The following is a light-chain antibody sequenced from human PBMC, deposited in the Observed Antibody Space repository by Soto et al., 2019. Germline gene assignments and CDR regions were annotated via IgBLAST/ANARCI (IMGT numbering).Light chain of an antibody. CDR1: SSNIGAGYD. J-gene: IGLJ1*01. V-gene: IGLV1-40*01. CDR3: QSCDNSLSYPV. Sequence: QSVLTQPPSVSGAPGQRVTISCTGSSSNIGAGYDVHWYQQLPGTAPKLLIYGNSNRPSEVPDRFSGSKSGTSASLAITGLQAEDEADYYCQSCDNSLSYPVFGTGTKVTVL. CDR2: GNS.